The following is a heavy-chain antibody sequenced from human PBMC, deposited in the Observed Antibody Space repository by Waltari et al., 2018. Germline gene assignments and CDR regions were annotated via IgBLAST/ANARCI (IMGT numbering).Heavy chain of an antibody. J-gene: IGHJ4*02. CDR2: ISTDGSNI. CDR1: GFTFSSYW. D-gene: IGHD5-18*01. CDR3: ARGSGYYYFDY. V-gene: IGHV3-74*01. Sequence: GQLMGSGGGVVQPGGSLRLSCAAAGFTFSSYWMHWVRQAPGEGRVWVSGISTDGSNIRDADAVKGRFTISRDNAKNTVYLQMNSMRAEDTAVYYCARGSGYYYFDYWGQGTLITVSS.